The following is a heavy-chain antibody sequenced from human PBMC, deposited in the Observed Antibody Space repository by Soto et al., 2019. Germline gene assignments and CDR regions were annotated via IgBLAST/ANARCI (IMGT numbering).Heavy chain of an antibody. J-gene: IGHJ6*02. D-gene: IGHD4-4*01. CDR1: GGSLGSYY. CDR3: ARDGDGRMTTSPYYYNGMDV. CDR2: VLYTSRV. V-gene: IGHV4-59*01. Sequence: VQLQESGPGLVEASETLSLTCTVSGGSLGSYYWSWIRQPPGKGLEWIGYVLYTSRVNYNASLKSRVSISLDTSNYQISLKLSSVTAADTAVYYCARDGDGRMTTSPYYYNGMDVWGPGTTVTVSS.